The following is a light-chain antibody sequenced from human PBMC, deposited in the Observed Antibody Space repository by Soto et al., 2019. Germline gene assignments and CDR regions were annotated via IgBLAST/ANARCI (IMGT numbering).Light chain of an antibody. J-gene: IGKJ1*01. CDR2: LSS. CDR1: QSLRHSNGYNY. Sequence: DIVMTQSPLSLPVTPGESASISCRSSQSLRHSNGYNYLDWYLQKPGQSPQLLIYLSSIRAPGVPDRFSGSGSGTYFTLKISRVEAEDVGVSFCMQALHTSWTFGQGTTVEIK. V-gene: IGKV2-28*01. CDR3: MQALHTSWT.